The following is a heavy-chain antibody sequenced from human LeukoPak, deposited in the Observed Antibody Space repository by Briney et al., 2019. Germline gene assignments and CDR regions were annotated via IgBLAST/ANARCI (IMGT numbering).Heavy chain of an antibody. V-gene: IGHV4-59*08. Sequence: SETLSLTCIVSGASITSYYWSWLRQPPGKGLEWIGYVHYSGSTNYNTSLKRRVTISVDTSKTQFSLKLSSVTAADTAVYYCARHDYGATRDYWGQGTLVTVSS. J-gene: IGHJ4*02. CDR2: VHYSGST. CDR3: ARHDYGATRDY. D-gene: IGHD4-17*01. CDR1: GASITSYY.